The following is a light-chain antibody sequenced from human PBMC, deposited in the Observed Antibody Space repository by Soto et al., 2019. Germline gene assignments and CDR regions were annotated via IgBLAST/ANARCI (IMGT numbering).Light chain of an antibody. CDR3: CSNVGSYSYA. CDR1: SSDVGGFNS. V-gene: IGLV2-11*01. Sequence: QSALTQPRSVSGSPGQSVTISCTGTSSDVGGFNSVSWYQQHPGKAPKLMIYDVNKRPSGVPDRFSGSKSGSTASLTISGLQAEDEADYYCCSNVGSYSYAFATGTKLTVL. J-gene: IGLJ1*01. CDR2: DVN.